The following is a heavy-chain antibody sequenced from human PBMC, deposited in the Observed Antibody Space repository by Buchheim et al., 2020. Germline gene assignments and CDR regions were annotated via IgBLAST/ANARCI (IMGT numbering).Heavy chain of an antibody. D-gene: IGHD3-22*01. J-gene: IGHJ6*02. Sequence: EVQLVESGGGLVQPGGSLRLSCAASGFTFSSYWMSWVRQAPGKGLEWVANIKQDGSEKYYVDSVKGRFTISSDNAKNSLYLQMNSLRAEDTAVYYCARDQAYYYDSSGYVPGYYYGMDVWGQGTT. CDR2: IKQDGSEK. CDR1: GFTFSSYW. CDR3: ARDQAYYYDSSGYVPGYYYGMDV. V-gene: IGHV3-7*01.